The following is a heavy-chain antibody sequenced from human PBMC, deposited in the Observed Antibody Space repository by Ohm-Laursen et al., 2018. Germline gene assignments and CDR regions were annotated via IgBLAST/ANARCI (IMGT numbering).Heavy chain of an antibody. D-gene: IGHD3-3*01. CDR3: AKGASQSTIFAAGMDV. CDR1: GFTFRSYG. CDR2: IRPSGSST. V-gene: IGHV3-23*01. J-gene: IGHJ6*02. Sequence: SLRLSCAASGFTFRSYGMNSVRQAPGRGLEWVSTIRPSGSSTYYADSVKGRCTISRDNSKNTLYLQMNSLRAEDTAVYFCAKGASQSTIFAAGMDVWGQGTRVTVSS.